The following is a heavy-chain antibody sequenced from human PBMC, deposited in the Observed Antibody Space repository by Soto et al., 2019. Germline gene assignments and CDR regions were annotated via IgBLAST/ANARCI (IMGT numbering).Heavy chain of an antibody. Sequence: ASVKVSCKASGGTFSRNAISWLRQAPGQGLEWMGGIIPLFHAPNYAQKFQGRVTITADESTSIVFMEMSSLRFEDTAVYYCARSRAAAPPRVGMDVWGQGTTVTVSS. D-gene: IGHD6-13*01. V-gene: IGHV1-69*13. CDR3: ARSRAAAPPRVGMDV. J-gene: IGHJ6*02. CDR1: GGTFSRNA. CDR2: IIPLFHAP.